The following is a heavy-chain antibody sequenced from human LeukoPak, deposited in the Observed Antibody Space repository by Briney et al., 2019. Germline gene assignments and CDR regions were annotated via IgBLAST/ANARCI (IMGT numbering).Heavy chain of an antibody. V-gene: IGHV3-7*01. J-gene: IGHJ4*02. CDR3: AKSDTTIFGVVIESLDY. CDR2: IKQDGSEK. D-gene: IGHD3-3*01. CDR1: GFTFSSYW. Sequence: GGSLRLSCAASGFTFSSYWMNWVRQAPGKGLEWVASIKQDGSEKYYVDSVKGRFTISRDNSKNTLYLQMNSLRAEDTAVYYCAKSDTTIFGVVIESLDYWGQGTLVTVSS.